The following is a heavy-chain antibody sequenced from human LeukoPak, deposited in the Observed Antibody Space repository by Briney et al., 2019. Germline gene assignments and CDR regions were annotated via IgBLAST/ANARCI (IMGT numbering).Heavy chain of an antibody. CDR3: ARESRYDSTSY. CDR2: MNPNSGNT. Sequence: ASAKVSCKASGYTFTGYYMHWVRQAPGQGREWMGWMNPNSGNTGYAQKFQGRVTITRNTSISTAYMELSSLRSEDTAVYYCARESRYDSTSYWGQGTLVTVSS. D-gene: IGHD3-22*01. CDR1: GYTFTGYY. V-gene: IGHV1-8*03. J-gene: IGHJ4*02.